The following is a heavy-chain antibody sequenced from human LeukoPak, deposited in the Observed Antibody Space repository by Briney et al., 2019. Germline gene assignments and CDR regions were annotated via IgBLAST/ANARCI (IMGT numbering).Heavy chain of an antibody. CDR1: GYTFTSYG. V-gene: IGHV1-18*01. CDR3: ERALTLITIFGVVNVWFDP. J-gene: IGHJ5*02. Sequence: GASVKVSCKASGYTFTSYGISWVRQAPGQGLEWMGWISAYNGNTNYAQKLQGRVTMTTDTFTSTAYMELRSLRSDDTAVYYCERALTLITIFGVVNVWFDPWGQGTLVTVSS. D-gene: IGHD3-3*01. CDR2: ISAYNGNT.